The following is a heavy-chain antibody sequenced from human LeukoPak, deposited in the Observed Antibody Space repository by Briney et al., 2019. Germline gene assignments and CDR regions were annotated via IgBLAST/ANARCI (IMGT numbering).Heavy chain of an antibody. Sequence: GASVKVSCKSSVYSFSGSYMHWVRQARGQGLEWMGWINPDSRGTFLADRFQGGVTMTGDTSISTAYMELSSLKSDGTAVYFCARGISGTTHSFDFWGQGTLVSVSS. D-gene: IGHD1-20*01. J-gene: IGHJ4*02. CDR3: ARGISGTTHSFDF. CDR1: VYSFSGSY. CDR2: INPDSRGT. V-gene: IGHV1-2*07.